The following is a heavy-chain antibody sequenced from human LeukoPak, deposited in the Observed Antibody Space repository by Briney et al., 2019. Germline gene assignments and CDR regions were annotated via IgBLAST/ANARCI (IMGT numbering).Heavy chain of an antibody. Sequence: SETLSLTCTVSGGSISSSNYYWGWIRQPPGKGLEWIGSIYYGGSTYYNPSLKSRVTISVDTSKNQFSLKLSSVTAADTAVYYCARELIGGYCSGGSCPGHYWGQGTLVTVSS. CDR3: ARELIGGYCSGGSCPGHY. CDR1: GGSISSSNYY. J-gene: IGHJ4*02. V-gene: IGHV4-39*07. D-gene: IGHD2-15*01. CDR2: IYYGGST.